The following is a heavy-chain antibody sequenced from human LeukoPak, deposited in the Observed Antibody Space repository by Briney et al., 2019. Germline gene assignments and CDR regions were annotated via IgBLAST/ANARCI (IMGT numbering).Heavy chain of an antibody. CDR1: GYTFTSYA. CDR2: INAGNGNT. CDR3: ARDSSDIRSLIAH. D-gene: IGHD2-15*01. V-gene: IGHV1-3*01. Sequence: ASVKVSCKASGYTFTSYAMHWVRQAPGQRLEWMGWINAGNGNTEYSQKFQGRVTITRDTSASTAYMELSSLRSEDTAVYYCARDSSDIRSLIAHWGQGTLVTVSS. J-gene: IGHJ1*01.